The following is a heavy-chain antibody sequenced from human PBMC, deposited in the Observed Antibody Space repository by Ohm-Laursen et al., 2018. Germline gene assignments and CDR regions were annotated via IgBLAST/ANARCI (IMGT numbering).Heavy chain of an antibody. CDR3: ARDGSAGRFLEWFPTYGMDV. CDR2: ISTGGDRV. J-gene: IGHJ6*02. Sequence: SLRLSCAASGFSFGDYSMNWVRQAPGKGLEWIAYISTGGDRVDYADSVKGRFTISRDNAKNSLYLQMNSLRAEDTAVYYCARDGSAGRFLEWFPTYGMDVWGQGTTVTVSS. D-gene: IGHD3-3*01. V-gene: IGHV3-48*04. CDR1: GFSFGDYS.